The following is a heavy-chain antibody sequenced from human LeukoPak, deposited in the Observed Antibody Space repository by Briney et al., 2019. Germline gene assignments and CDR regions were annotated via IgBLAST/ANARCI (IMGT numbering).Heavy chain of an antibody. CDR2: ISSSSSYI. J-gene: IGHJ4*02. CDR3: ARGEEKATITALDS. V-gene: IGHV3-21*01. CDR1: GFTFSNYD. Sequence: KTGGSLRLPCAASGFTFSNYDMHWVRQAPGKGLEWVSAISSSSSYIYYADSIKGRFTISRDNAENSLYLQMNSLRAVDTAVYFCARGEEKATITALDSWGQGTLVTVSS. D-gene: IGHD5-24*01.